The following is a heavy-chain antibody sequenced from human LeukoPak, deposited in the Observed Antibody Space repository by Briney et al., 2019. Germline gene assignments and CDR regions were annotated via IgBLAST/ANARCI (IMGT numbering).Heavy chain of an antibody. Sequence: PSGTPSLTCAVSGGSISSSNSWSWVRQPPGKGLEWIGEINHSGSTSYHPSLKSRVTMSVDKSKNQFSLKLTSVTAADTAVYYCARVRIRILDYWGQGTLVTVSS. D-gene: IGHD1-26*01. V-gene: IGHV4-4*02. CDR1: GGSISSSNS. CDR3: ARVRIRILDY. CDR2: INHSGST. J-gene: IGHJ4*02.